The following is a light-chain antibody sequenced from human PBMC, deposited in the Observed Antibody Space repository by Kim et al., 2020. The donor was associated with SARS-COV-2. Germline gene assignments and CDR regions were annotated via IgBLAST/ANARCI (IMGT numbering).Light chain of an antibody. J-gene: IGKJ5*01. CDR3: QQYGSSPI. V-gene: IGKV3-20*01. Sequence: LSPGERATLSCRASQSVSSSYLAWYQQKPGQAPRLLIYGASSRATGIPDRFSGSGSGTDFTLTISRLEPEDFAVYYCQQYGSSPIFGQGTRLEIK. CDR1: QSVSSSY. CDR2: GAS.